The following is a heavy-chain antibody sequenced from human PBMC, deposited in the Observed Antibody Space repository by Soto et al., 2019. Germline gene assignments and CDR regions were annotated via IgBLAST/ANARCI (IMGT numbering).Heavy chain of an antibody. J-gene: IGHJ4*02. CDR3: ARLSSSGWPIDS. CDR1: GGSIIRGGYY. Sequence: PSETLSLTCTVSGGSIIRGGYYWNWIRQHPGKGLEWIGYTYYSENTYYNPSLNSRITISAGTSKNQFSLKLSSVTAADTAVYYCARLSSSGWPIDSWGQGTLVTVSS. CDR2: TYYSENT. D-gene: IGHD6-19*01. V-gene: IGHV4-31*02.